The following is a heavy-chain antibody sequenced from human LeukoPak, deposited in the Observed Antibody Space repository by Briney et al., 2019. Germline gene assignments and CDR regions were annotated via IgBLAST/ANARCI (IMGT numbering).Heavy chain of an antibody. Sequence: GGSLRLSCAASGCTFSSYGMHWVRQAPGKGLEWVAFIRYDGSNKYYADSVKGRFTISRDNSKNTLYLQMNSLRAEDTAVYYCAKDGALLWFGELYHFDYWGQGTLVTVSS. V-gene: IGHV3-30*02. CDR1: GCTFSSYG. D-gene: IGHD3-10*01. CDR3: AKDGALLWFGELYHFDY. J-gene: IGHJ4*02. CDR2: IRYDGSNK.